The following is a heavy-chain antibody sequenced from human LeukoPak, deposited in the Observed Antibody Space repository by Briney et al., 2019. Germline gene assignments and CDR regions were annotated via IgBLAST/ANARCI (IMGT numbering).Heavy chain of an antibody. J-gene: IGHJ4*02. CDR3: ARGMTYYYDSSGLDY. V-gene: IGHV3-48*03. Sequence: GGPLRLSCAASGFTFSSYEMNWVRQAPGKGLEWVSYISSSGSTIYYADSVKGRFTISRDNAKNSLYLQMNSLRAEDTAVYHCARGMTYYYDSSGLDYWGQGTLVTVSS. CDR1: GFTFSSYE. D-gene: IGHD3-22*01. CDR2: ISSSGSTI.